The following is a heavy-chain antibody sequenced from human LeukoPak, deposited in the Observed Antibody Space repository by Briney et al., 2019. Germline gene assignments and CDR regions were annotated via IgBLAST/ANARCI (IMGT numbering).Heavy chain of an antibody. CDR1: GFTFSSYN. V-gene: IGHV3-30*18. D-gene: IGHD4-17*01. Sequence: GGSLRLSCAASGFTFSSYNMNWVRQAPGKGLEWVTVISYDGSNKYYADSVKGRFTISRDNSKNTLYLQMNSLRAEDTAVYYCAKVSTVTTIIREIDYWGQGTLVTVSS. CDR3: AKVSTVTTIIREIDY. CDR2: ISYDGSNK. J-gene: IGHJ4*02.